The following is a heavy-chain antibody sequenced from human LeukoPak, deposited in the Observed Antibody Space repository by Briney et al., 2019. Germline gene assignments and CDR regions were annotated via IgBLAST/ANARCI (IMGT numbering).Heavy chain of an antibody. Sequence: ASVKVSCKASGYTFTSYYMHWVRQAPGQGLEGMGIINPSGGSTSYAQKFQGRVTMTRDMSTSTVYMELSSLRSEDTAVYYCAESGSYYGNWFDPWGQGTLVTVSS. CDR3: AESGSYYGNWFDP. J-gene: IGHJ5*02. CDR2: INPSGGST. CDR1: GYTFTSYY. D-gene: IGHD1-26*01. V-gene: IGHV1-46*01.